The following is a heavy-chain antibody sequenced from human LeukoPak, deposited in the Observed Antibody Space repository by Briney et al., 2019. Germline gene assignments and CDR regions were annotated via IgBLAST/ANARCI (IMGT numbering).Heavy chain of an antibody. Sequence: SETLSLTCTVSGGSISSSSDYWGWIRQAPGKGLEWIGSIYYSENTYYNSSLKSRVTISVDTSKNQFSLKLNSVTAADTAVYFCARRTYSASYWKHFDYWGQGTLVAVSS. J-gene: IGHJ4*02. D-gene: IGHD1-26*01. CDR3: ARRTYSASYWKHFDY. V-gene: IGHV4-39*01. CDR2: IYYSENT. CDR1: GGSISSSSDY.